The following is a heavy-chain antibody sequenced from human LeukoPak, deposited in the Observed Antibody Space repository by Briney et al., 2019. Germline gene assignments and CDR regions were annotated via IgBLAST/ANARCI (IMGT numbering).Heavy chain of an antibody. Sequence: GGSLRLSCAASGFTFSSYSMNWVRQAPGKGLEWVSSISSSSSYIYYADSVKGRFTISRDNTKNSLYLQMNSLRAEDTAVYYCARDDGYSNFDYWGQGTLVTVSS. V-gene: IGHV3-21*01. D-gene: IGHD5-24*01. CDR1: GFTFSSYS. CDR3: ARDDGYSNFDY. CDR2: ISSSSSYI. J-gene: IGHJ4*02.